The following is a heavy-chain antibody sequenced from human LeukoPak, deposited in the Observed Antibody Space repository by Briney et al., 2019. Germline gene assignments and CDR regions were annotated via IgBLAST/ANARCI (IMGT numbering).Heavy chain of an antibody. CDR3: ARGEPFDY. V-gene: IGHV5-51*01. CDR2: IFPGDSDT. Sequence: GESLKISFNGSGYSFSAYWIGWVRQMPGKGLEWMGIIFPGDSDTRYSPSFQGQVTISADKSISTAYLQWSSLKASDTAIYYCARGEPFDYWGQGTLVTVSS. CDR1: GYSFSAYW. D-gene: IGHD3-16*01. J-gene: IGHJ4*02.